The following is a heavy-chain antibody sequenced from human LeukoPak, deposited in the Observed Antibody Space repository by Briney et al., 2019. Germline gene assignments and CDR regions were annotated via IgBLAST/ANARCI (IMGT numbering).Heavy chain of an antibody. V-gene: IGHV1-69*05. D-gene: IGHD6-6*01. CDR1: GGTFSSYA. CDR3: ARSTASSVAPYYFDY. Sequence: SVKVSCKASGGTFSSYAISWVRQAPGQGLEWMGGIIPIFGTANYAQKFQGRVTITTDESTSTAYMELSSLRSEDTAVYYCARSTASSVAPYYFDYWGQGTLVTVSS. J-gene: IGHJ4*02. CDR2: IIPIFGTA.